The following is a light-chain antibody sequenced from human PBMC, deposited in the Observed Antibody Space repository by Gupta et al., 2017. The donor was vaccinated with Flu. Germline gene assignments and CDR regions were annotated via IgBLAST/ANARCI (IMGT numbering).Light chain of an antibody. J-gene: IGLJ2*01. CDR3: SSFTSTTSLD. CDR1: NSDVGNNDY. V-gene: IGLV2-14*01. CDR2: EAR. Sequence: QSALTQPASASGSPGQSITISCTGSNSDVGNNDYVSWYQQHPGKAPKLLIYEARSRPSGVSDRFSGSKSGNTASLIISGLQAEDEADYYCSSFTSTTSLDFGGGTKLTVL.